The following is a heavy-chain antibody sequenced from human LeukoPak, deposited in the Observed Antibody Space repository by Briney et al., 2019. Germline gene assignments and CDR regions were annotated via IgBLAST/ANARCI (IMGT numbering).Heavy chain of an antibody. CDR1: GFTFNNYA. J-gene: IGHJ4*02. CDR2: ISASGVMT. CDR3: AKDRSIGTYYTFDH. V-gene: IGHV3-23*01. Sequence: PGGSLRLSCAASGFTFNNYAMTWVRQAPGKGLEWVSSISASGVMTYYADPVKGRFTVSRDNSKNSLYLQMSSLTAADTAVYYCAKDRSIGTYYTFDHWGQGTLVTVSS. D-gene: IGHD1-26*01.